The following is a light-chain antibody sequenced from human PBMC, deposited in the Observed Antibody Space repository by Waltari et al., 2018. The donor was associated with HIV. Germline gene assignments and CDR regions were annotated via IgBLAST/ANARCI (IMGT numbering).Light chain of an antibody. Sequence: QSALTQPASVSGSPGQSITISCTGTSSDVGIYNLVSWYQQYPGKAPKLMIYEGSKRPSGVSNRFSGSKSGNTASLTISGLQTEDEADYYCSSYTSSSTFVFGGGTKLTVL. V-gene: IGLV2-14*02. CDR3: SSYTSSSTFV. CDR2: EGS. J-gene: IGLJ3*02. CDR1: SSDVGIYNL.